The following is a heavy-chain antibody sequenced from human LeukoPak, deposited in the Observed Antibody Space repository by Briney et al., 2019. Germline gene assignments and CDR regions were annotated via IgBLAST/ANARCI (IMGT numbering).Heavy chain of an antibody. Sequence: SQTLSLTCAISGDSVSSNSVAWNWIRQSPSRGLEWLGRTYYRSKWYNDYAVSVKSRITINPDTSKNQFSLQPNSVTPEDTAVYYCARDHGSGSYYGTYYYYGMDVWGQGTTVTVSS. V-gene: IGHV6-1*01. CDR3: ARDHGSGSYYGTYYYYGMDV. CDR2: TYYRSKWYN. J-gene: IGHJ6*02. D-gene: IGHD1-26*01. CDR1: GDSVSSNSVA.